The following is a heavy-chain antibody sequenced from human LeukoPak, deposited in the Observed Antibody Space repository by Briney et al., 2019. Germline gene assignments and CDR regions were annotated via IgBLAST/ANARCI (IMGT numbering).Heavy chain of an antibody. CDR1: GFTFSNYA. D-gene: IGHD6-13*01. Sequence: PGESLRLSCAASGFTFSNYAMSWLRQAPGKGLEWVSVIYSGGSTYYADSVKGRFIISRDISKNMVYLQMNSLRGEDTAVYYCVRDVPPAADAFDLWGQGTMVTVSS. V-gene: IGHV3-66*01. CDR2: IYSGGST. CDR3: VRDVPPAADAFDL. J-gene: IGHJ3*01.